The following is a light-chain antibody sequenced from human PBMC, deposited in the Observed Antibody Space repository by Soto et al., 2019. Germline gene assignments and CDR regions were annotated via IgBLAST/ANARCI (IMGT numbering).Light chain of an antibody. Sequence: DIQMTQSPSTLSASVGDRVTITCRASQSISSWLAWYQQKPGKAPKLLIYDASSLESGVPSRFSGSGSGTEFTLTIRSLQPDDFATYYCQQYNSYSSWTFGQGTKGEIK. CDR1: QSISSW. CDR3: QQYNSYSSWT. V-gene: IGKV1-5*01. CDR2: DAS. J-gene: IGKJ1*01.